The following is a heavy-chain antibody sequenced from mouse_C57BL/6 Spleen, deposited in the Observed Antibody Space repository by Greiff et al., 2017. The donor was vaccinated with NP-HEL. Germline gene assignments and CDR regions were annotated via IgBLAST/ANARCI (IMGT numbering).Heavy chain of an antibody. D-gene: IGHD1-1*01. CDR2: IDPANGNT. V-gene: IGHV14-3*01. CDR3: ARVTTVGYYAMDY. CDR1: GFNIKNTY. Sequence: EVQLQQSVAELVRPGASVKLSSTASGFNIKNTYMHWVKQRPEQGLEWIGRIDPANGNTKYAPKFQGKATITADTSSNTAYRQLSSLTSEDTAIYYCARVTTVGYYAMDYWGQGTSVTVSS. J-gene: IGHJ4*01.